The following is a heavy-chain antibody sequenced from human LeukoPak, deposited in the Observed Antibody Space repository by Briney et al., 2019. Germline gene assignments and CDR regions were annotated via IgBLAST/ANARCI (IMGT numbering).Heavy chain of an antibody. CDR2: IYYSGST. J-gene: IGHJ1*01. D-gene: IGHD6-13*01. Sequence: PSETLSLTCTVSGGSISSSSYYWGWIRQPPGKGLEWIGSIYYSGSTYYNPSLKSRVTMSVDTSKNQFSLDLISVTATDTAIYYCARHRIWAAAGAGYFQHWGQGTLVTVSS. V-gene: IGHV4-39*01. CDR3: ARHRIWAAAGAGYFQH. CDR1: GGSISSSSYY.